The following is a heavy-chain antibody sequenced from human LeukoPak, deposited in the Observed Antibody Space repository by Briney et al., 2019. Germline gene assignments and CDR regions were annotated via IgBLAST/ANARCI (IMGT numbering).Heavy chain of an antibody. CDR3: AREVGGQWLVFDY. J-gene: IGHJ4*02. V-gene: IGHV3-7*03. CDR2: IKQDGSEK. Sequence: GGSLRLSCAASGFTFSSYWMSWVRQAPGKGLEWVANIKQDGSEKYYMDSVKGRFTISRDNAKNSLYLQMNSLRAEDTAVYYCAREVGGQWLVFDYWGQGTLVTVSS. CDR1: GFTFSSYW. D-gene: IGHD6-19*01.